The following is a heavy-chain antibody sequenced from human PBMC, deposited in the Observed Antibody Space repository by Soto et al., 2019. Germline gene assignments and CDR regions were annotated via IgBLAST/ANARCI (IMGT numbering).Heavy chain of an antibody. CDR1: GGTFSSYA. CDR3: AREGCTNGVCRWGYYYYYYGTDV. CDR2: IIPIFGTA. J-gene: IGHJ6*02. V-gene: IGHV1-69*06. D-gene: IGHD2-8*01. Sequence: EASVKVSCKASGGTFSSYAISWVRQAPGQGLEWMGGIIPIFGTANYAQKFQGRVTITADKSTSTAYMELSSLRSEDTAVYYCAREGCTNGVCRWGYYYYYYGTDVWGQGTTVTVSS.